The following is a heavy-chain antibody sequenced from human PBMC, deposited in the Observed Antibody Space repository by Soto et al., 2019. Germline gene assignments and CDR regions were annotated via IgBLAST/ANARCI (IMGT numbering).Heavy chain of an antibody. Sequence: GGSLRLSCAGSGFIFSDHYIDWVRQAPGKGPEWVARMRNKDNTYTTEYGASVKGRFIVSRDDSRNSAYLQMNRLQTEDTATYYCARASGGQPLFDYWGKGTLVTVSS. CDR2: MRNKDNTYTT. V-gene: IGHV3-72*01. D-gene: IGHD1-26*01. CDR1: GFIFSDHY. CDR3: ARASGGQPLFDY. J-gene: IGHJ4*02.